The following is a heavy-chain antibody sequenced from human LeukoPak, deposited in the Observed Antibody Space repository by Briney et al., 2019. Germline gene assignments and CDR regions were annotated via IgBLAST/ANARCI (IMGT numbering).Heavy chain of an antibody. CDR1: GGTFSSYA. Sequence: EASVKVSCKAPGGTFSSYAISWVRQAPGQGLEWMGGIIPIFGTANYAQKFQGRVTITADESTSTAYMELSSLRSEDTAVYYCASWSPTYYYDSSGYYDQPFDYWGQGTLVTVSS. CDR3: ASWSPTYYYDSSGYYDQPFDY. CDR2: IIPIFGTA. J-gene: IGHJ4*02. D-gene: IGHD3-22*01. V-gene: IGHV1-69*13.